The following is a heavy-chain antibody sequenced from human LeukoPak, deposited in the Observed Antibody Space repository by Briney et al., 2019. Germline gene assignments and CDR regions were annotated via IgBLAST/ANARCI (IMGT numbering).Heavy chain of an antibody. CDR3: AREGAVATAMLSLDY. V-gene: IGHV1-46*01. CDR2: INPNFGST. D-gene: IGHD5-18*01. J-gene: IGHJ4*02. CDR1: GYTFTSYY. Sequence: GASVKVSCKASGYTFTSYYIHWVRQAPGQGLEWMGIINPNFGSTSYAQKFQGRVTMTSDMSTSTVYMELSSLRFDDTAIYYCAREGAVATAMLSLDYWGQGALVTVSP.